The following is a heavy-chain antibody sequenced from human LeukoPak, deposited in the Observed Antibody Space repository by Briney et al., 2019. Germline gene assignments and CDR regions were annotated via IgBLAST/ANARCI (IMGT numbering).Heavy chain of an antibody. Sequence: SETLSLTCTVSGYSISSGYYWSWIRQPPGKGLEWIGEINHSGSTNYNPSLKSRVTISVDTSKNQFSLKLSSVTAADTAVYYCAIVGATLEYFQHWGQGTLVTVSS. D-gene: IGHD1-26*01. CDR1: GYSISSGYY. CDR2: INHSGST. V-gene: IGHV4-38-2*02. J-gene: IGHJ1*01. CDR3: AIVGATLEYFQH.